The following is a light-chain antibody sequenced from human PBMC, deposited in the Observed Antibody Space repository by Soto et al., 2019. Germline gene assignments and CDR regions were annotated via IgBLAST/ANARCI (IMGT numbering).Light chain of an antibody. CDR2: AAS. V-gene: IGKV1-9*01. J-gene: IGKJ5*01. Sequence: IQLTQSPSSLSASVGDRVTITCRASQGISSYLAWYQQKPGKAPKLLIYAASTLQSGVPSRFSGSGSGTDATLTISSLQPEDVATYYCQQLNAYPITFGQGTRL. CDR1: QGISSY. CDR3: QQLNAYPIT.